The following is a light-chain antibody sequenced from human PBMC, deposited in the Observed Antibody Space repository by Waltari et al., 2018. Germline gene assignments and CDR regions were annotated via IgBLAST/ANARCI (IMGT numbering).Light chain of an antibody. Sequence: QSALSQPASVSGSPGQSITISCTGTSRDVGAYKYVSWYQHHPGRAPKLILFDVSELPSGISNRFSGSKSGNTASLTISGLQTEDEADYYCSSYTSTTTLVFGGGTKVTVL. J-gene: IGLJ2*01. CDR1: SRDVGAYKY. CDR3: SSYTSTTTLV. V-gene: IGLV2-14*03. CDR2: DVS.